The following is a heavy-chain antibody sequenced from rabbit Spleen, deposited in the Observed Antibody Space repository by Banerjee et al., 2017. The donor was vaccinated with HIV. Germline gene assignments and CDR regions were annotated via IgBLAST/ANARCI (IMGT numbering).Heavy chain of an antibody. CDR2: IYAGGSGIT. J-gene: IGHJ6*01. Sequence: QQQLEESGGDLVKPEGSLTLTCTASGFSFSSGFWICWVRQAPGKGLECIACIYAGGSGITYYANWVISRFTITSNTNQNTVDLKMTSLTAADTATYFCARDGAGGSYFALWGQGTLVTVS. D-gene: IGHD8-1*01. V-gene: IGHV1S45*01. CDR3: ARDGAGGSYFAL. CDR1: GFSFSSGFW.